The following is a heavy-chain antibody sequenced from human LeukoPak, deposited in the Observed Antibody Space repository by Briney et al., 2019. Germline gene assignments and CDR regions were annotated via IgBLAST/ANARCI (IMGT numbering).Heavy chain of an antibody. Sequence: SETLSLTCTVSGGSISSYYWSWIRQPPGKGLEWVGYIYYSGSTNYNPSLKSRVTISVDTSKNQFSLTLSSVTAADTAVYYCARDRYGSGSYPDYWGQGTLVTVSS. CDR1: GGSISSYY. J-gene: IGHJ4*02. D-gene: IGHD3-10*01. CDR3: ARDRYGSGSYPDY. V-gene: IGHV4-59*12. CDR2: IYYSGST.